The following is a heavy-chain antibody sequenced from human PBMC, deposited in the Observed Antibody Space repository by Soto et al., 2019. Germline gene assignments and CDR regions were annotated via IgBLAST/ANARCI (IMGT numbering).Heavy chain of an antibody. Sequence: QVQLQESGPGLVKPSETLSLTCIVSGGSISSYYWSWIRQPPGKGLEWIAYIYYSGSTNCNPSRKSRVTISVDMSKNQFSLKLSSVTAADTAVYYCARMKEGRQLFHYWGQGTLVTVSS. CDR3: ARMKEGRQLFHY. J-gene: IGHJ4*02. CDR2: IYYSGST. D-gene: IGHD2-2*01. CDR1: GGSISSYY. V-gene: IGHV4-59*01.